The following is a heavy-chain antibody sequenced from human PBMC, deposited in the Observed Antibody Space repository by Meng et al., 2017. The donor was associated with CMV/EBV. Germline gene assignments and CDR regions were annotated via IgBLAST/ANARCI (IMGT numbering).Heavy chain of an antibody. CDR2: ISYDGSNK. V-gene: IGHV3-30-3*01. CDR1: GLTFSSYA. J-gene: IGHJ3*02. CDR3: ARDGTSDAFDI. D-gene: IGHD1-1*01. Sequence: GGSLRLSCAASGLTFSSYAMHWVRQAPGKGLEWVAVISYDGSNKYYADSVKGRFTISRDNSKNTLYLQMNSLRAEDTAVYYCARDGTSDAFDIWGQGTMVTVSS.